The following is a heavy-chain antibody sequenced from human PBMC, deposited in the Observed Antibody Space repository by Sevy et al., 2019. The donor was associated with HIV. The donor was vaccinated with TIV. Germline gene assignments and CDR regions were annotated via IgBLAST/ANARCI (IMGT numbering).Heavy chain of an antibody. CDR3: ARALQELYYAMDV. V-gene: IGHV4-59*01. CDR1: GDSISNYY. D-gene: IGHD1-26*01. Sequence: SETLSLTCTVSGDSISNYYWSWIRQPPGKGLEWIGCIYYSGSTNYNPSLKSRVTISQDTSKNQFSLKLSSVTAADTAVYYCARALQELYYAMDVWGQGTTVTVSS. CDR2: IYYSGST. J-gene: IGHJ6*02.